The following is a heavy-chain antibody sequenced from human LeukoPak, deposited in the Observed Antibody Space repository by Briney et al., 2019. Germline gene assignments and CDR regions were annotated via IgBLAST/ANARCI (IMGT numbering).Heavy chain of an antibody. CDR1: GYTFTRYY. J-gene: IGHJ4*02. Sequence: WASVKVSCKAPGYTFTRYYIHWVRQAPGQGLEWMGWINPNSGGTNYAQKFQGRVTMTRDTSISTAYMELSRLRSDDTAVYYCARDLYLRHYFDYWGQGTLVTVSS. D-gene: IGHD2-2*02. CDR3: ARDLYLRHYFDY. CDR2: INPNSGGT. V-gene: IGHV1-2*02.